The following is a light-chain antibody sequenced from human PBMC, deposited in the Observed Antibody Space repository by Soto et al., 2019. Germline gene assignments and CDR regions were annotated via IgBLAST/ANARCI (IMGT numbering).Light chain of an antibody. V-gene: IGKV3-20*01. Sequence: EIVLTQSPGTLSLSPGERATLSCRASQSVSSSYLAWYQQKPGQAPRLLIYGASSRATGIPDRFSGSGSGTDLTLTISRLEPEDFAVYFCQQYGSSQFTFGPGPKVDIK. CDR1: QSVSSSY. J-gene: IGKJ3*01. CDR2: GAS. CDR3: QQYGSSQFT.